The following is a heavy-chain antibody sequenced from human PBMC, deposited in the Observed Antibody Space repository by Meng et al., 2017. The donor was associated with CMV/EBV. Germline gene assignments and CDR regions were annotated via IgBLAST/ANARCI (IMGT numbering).Heavy chain of an antibody. Sequence: GEFLKISCAASGFTFSNAWMSWVRQAPGKGLEWVGRIKSKTDGGTTDYAAPVKGRFTISRDDSKNTLYLQMNSLKTEDTAVYYCTTLYYYDSSGLNYWGQGTLVTVSS. V-gene: IGHV3-15*01. CDR1: GFTFSNAW. J-gene: IGHJ4*02. CDR3: TTLYYYDSSGLNY. D-gene: IGHD3-22*01. CDR2: IKSKTDGGTT.